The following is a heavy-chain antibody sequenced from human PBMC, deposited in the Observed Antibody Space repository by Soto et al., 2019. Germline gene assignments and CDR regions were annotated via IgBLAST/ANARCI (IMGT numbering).Heavy chain of an antibody. V-gene: IGHV4-61*01. J-gene: IGHJ4*02. CDR2: IYYSGST. Sequence: PXETVSLTCTFSVVSVSSGSYYWSWIRQPPGKGLEWIGYIYYSGSTNYNPSLKSRVTISVDTSKNQFSLKLSSVTAADTAVYYCASVLYDYAWGSYFHWGQGTLVTVSS. CDR1: VVSVSSGSYY. D-gene: IGHD3-16*01. CDR3: ASVLYDYAWGSYFH.